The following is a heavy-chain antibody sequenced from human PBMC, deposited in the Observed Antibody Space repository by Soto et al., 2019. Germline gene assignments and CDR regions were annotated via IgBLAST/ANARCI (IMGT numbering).Heavy chain of an antibody. Sequence: ASVKVSCKASGGTFSSYATSWVRQAPGQGLEWMGGIIPIFGTANYAQKFQGRVTITADKSTSTAYMELSSLRSEDTAVYYCARASHYYDSSGYYPMTGWGQGTLVTVSS. CDR3: ARASHYYDSSGYYPMTG. D-gene: IGHD3-22*01. CDR2: IIPIFGTA. V-gene: IGHV1-69*06. CDR1: GGTFSSYA. J-gene: IGHJ4*02.